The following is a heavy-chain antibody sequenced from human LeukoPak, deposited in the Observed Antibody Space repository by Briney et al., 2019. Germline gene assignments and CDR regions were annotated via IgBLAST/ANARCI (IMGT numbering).Heavy chain of an antibody. CDR2: FDPEDGET. D-gene: IGHD3-9*01. V-gene: IGHV1-24*01. J-gene: IGHJ4*02. Sequence: ASVKVSCKVSGYTLTELSMHWVRQAPGKGLEWMGGFDPEDGETIYAQKFQGRVTMTEDTSTDTAYMELSSLRSEDTAVYYCTSRAIRYFDWLHWGQGTLVTVSS. CDR1: GYTLTELS. CDR3: TSRAIRYFDWLH.